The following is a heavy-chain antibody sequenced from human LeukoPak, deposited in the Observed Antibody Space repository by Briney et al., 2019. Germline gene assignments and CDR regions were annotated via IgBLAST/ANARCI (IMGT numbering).Heavy chain of an antibody. CDR2: IIPIFGTA. CDR3: ARGDYYGSGSYLPLDY. CDR1: GYTFTSYA. Sequence: ASVKVSCKASGYTFTSYAISWVRQAPGQGLEWMGGIIPIFGTANYAQKFQGRVTITADESTSTAYMELSSLRSEDTAVYYCARGDYYGSGSYLPLDYWGQGTLVTVSS. J-gene: IGHJ4*02. D-gene: IGHD3-10*01. V-gene: IGHV1-69*13.